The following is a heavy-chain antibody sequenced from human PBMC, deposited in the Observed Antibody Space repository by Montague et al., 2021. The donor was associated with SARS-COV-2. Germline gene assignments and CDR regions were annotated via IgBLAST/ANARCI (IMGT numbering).Heavy chain of an antibody. V-gene: IGHV4-39*07. J-gene: IGHJ6*02. CDR1: GGSISSSNYY. CDR3: ARDQTVLEWIWYGMDV. D-gene: IGHD3-3*01. Sequence: SETLSLPCTVSGGSISSSNYYWDWIRQPPGKGLEWIGSIYDSGXTXYXXXXKXRVSISVDTSSSQFSLYLTSVTAADAAVYYCARDQTVLEWIWYGMDVWGPGTTVTVSS. CDR2: IYDSGXT.